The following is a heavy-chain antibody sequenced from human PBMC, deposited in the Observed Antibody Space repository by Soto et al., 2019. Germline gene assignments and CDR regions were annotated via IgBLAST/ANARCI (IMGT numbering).Heavy chain of an antibody. D-gene: IGHD3-9*01. Sequence: GSLRLSCAASGFTVSSNYMSWVRQAPGKGLEWVSVIYSGGSTYYADSVKGRFTISRDNSKNTLYLQMNSLRAEDTAVYYCARPDYYDILTGYTMDVWGQGTTVTVSS. J-gene: IGHJ6*02. CDR1: GFTVSSNY. V-gene: IGHV3-53*01. CDR2: IYSGGST. CDR3: ARPDYYDILTGYTMDV.